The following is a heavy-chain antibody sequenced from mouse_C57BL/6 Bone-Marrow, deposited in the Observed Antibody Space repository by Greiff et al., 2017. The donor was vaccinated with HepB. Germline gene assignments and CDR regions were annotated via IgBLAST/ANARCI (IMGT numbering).Heavy chain of an antibody. Sequence: QVQLKQPGAELVKPGASVKMSCKASGYTFTSYWITWVKQRPGQGLEWIGDIYPGSGSTNYNEKFKSKATLTVDTSSSTAYMQLSSLTSEDSAVYYCARGLRPYYAMDYWGQGTSVTVSS. CDR1: GYTFTSYW. V-gene: IGHV1-55*01. CDR2: IYPGSGST. CDR3: ARGLRPYYAMDY. D-gene: IGHD3-2*02. J-gene: IGHJ4*01.